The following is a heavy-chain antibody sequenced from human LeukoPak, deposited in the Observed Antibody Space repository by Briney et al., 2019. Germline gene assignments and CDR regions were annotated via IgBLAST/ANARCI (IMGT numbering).Heavy chain of an antibody. V-gene: IGHV3-30*04. CDR2: ISNDGSIK. Sequence: GGSLRLSCAVSGFTFRSYAMHWVRQAPGKGLEWVAVISNDGSIKDYADSVKGRFTISRDNSKNTLYLQMNSLRAEDTAVYYCARVSYWGQGTLVTVSS. J-gene: IGHJ4*02. CDR3: ARVSY. CDR1: GFTFRSYA.